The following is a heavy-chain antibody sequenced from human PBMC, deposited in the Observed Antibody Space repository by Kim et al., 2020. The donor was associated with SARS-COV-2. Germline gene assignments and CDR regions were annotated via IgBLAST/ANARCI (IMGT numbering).Heavy chain of an antibody. D-gene: IGHD6-13*01. Sequence: NDYAVSVKSRITINPDTSKNQFSLQLNSVTPEDTAVYYCARASSSHTIDYWGQGTLVTVSS. CDR3: ARASSSHTIDY. V-gene: IGHV6-1*01. J-gene: IGHJ4*02. CDR2: N.